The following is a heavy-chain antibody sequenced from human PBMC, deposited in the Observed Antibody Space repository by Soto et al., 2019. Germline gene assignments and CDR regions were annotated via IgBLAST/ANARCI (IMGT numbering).Heavy chain of an antibody. CDR3: AMKGYSGYDYDISGYYYLSFDY. Sequence: SVKVSCKASGGTFSSYAISWVRQAPGQGLEWMGGIIPIFGTANYAQKFQGRVTITADESTSTAYMELSSLRSEDTAVYYCAMKGYSGYDYDISGYYYLSFDYWGQGTLVTVSS. D-gene: IGHD3-22*01. CDR2: IIPIFGTA. CDR1: GGTFSSYA. V-gene: IGHV1-69*13. J-gene: IGHJ4*02.